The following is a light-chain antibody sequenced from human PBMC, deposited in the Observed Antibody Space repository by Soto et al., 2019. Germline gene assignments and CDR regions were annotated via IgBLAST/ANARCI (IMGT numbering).Light chain of an antibody. CDR1: SSDVRSYNL. Sequence: QSALTQPASVSGSPGQSITISCTGTSSDVRSYNLVSWYQQHPGKALKLMIYEGSKRPSGVSNRFSGSKSGNTASLTISGLQAEDEADYYCCSYAGSSSHVVFGGGTKLIVL. J-gene: IGLJ2*01. V-gene: IGLV2-23*01. CDR3: CSYAGSSSHVV. CDR2: EGS.